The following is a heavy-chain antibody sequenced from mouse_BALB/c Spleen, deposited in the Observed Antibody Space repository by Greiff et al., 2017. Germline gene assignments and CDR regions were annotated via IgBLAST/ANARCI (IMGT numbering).Heavy chain of an antibody. V-gene: IGHV1-69*01. D-gene: IGHD2-10*02. Sequence: QVQLQQPGAELVMPGASVKMSCKASGYTFTDYWMYWVKQRPGQGLEWIGAIDTSDSYTSYNQKFKGKATLTVDESSSTAYMQLSSLTSEDSAVYYCARIREYGNYDYWGQGTLVTVSA. J-gene: IGHJ3*01. CDR1: GYTFTDYW. CDR3: ARIREYGNYDY. CDR2: IDTSDSYT.